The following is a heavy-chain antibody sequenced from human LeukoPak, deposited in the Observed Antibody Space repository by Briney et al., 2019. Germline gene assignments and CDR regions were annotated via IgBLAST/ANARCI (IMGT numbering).Heavy chain of an antibody. CDR2: ISAYNGNT. D-gene: IGHD6-13*01. Sequence: ASVKVSCKASGYTFTSYGISWVRQAPGQGLEWMGWISAYNGNTNYAQKLQGRVTMTTDTSTSTAYMELRSLRSDDTAVYYCARGVLRAAAGTGYAFDIWGQGTMVTVSS. CDR1: GYTFTSYG. J-gene: IGHJ3*02. CDR3: ARGVLRAAAGTGYAFDI. V-gene: IGHV1-18*01.